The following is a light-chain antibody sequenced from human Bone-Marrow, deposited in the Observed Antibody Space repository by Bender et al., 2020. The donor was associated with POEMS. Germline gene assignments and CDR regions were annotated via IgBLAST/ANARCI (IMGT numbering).Light chain of an antibody. CDR1: SSNIGDNY. CDR3: STWDDRLNAWL. CDR2: DND. Sequence: QSVLTQPPSVSAAPGQKVTISCSGSSSNIGDNYVSWYQQFPGSAPKLLIYDNDKRPSGIPDRISGSKSGTSATLGITGLQTGDEADYYCSTWDDRLNAWLFGGGTKLTVL. V-gene: IGLV1-51*01. J-gene: IGLJ3*02.